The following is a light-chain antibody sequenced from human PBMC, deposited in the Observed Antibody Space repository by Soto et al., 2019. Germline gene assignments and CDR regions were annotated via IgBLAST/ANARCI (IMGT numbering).Light chain of an antibody. V-gene: IGKV1-39*01. Sequence: DIQMTQSPSSLSVSVGDRVTITCRASQSISNYLNWYQQKPGKAPKLLIYAASTLQSGVPSRFSCSGSGTDFTLTVSSLQPEDFATYYCQQSYSTPRTFGQGTKVEIK. CDR2: AAS. CDR1: QSISNY. CDR3: QQSYSTPRT. J-gene: IGKJ1*01.